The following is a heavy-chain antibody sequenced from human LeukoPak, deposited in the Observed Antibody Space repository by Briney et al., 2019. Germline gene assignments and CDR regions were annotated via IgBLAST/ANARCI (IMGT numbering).Heavy chain of an antibody. CDR3: ARDCGSYHTGWFDP. D-gene: IGHD1-26*01. V-gene: IGHV1-2*02. CDR1: GYTFTGYY. J-gene: IGHJ5*02. CDR2: INPNSGGT. Sequence: EASVKVSCKASGYTFTGYYMHWVRQAPEQGLEWMGWINPNSGGTNYAHKFQGRVTMTRDTSISTAYMELSRLRSDDTAVYYCARDCGSYHTGWFDPWGQGTLVTVSS.